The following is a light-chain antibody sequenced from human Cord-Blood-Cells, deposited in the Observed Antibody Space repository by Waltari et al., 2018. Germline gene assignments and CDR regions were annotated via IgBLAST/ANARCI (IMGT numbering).Light chain of an antibody. Sequence: DFQLTQSPSSLSASVGDNVTLACRASQSISSYLNWYQQKPRKAPKLLIDAAASLQSRVPSRFSGSASVTEFTITISSLQTEDLASYYWQQSYSTLYTFGQGTKLEIK. CDR3: QQSYSTLYT. CDR1: QSISSY. CDR2: AAA. V-gene: IGKV1-39*01. J-gene: IGKJ2*01.